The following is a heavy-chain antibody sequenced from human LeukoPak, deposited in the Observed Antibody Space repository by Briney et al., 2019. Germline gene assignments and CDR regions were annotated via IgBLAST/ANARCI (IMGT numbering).Heavy chain of an antibody. CDR3: ARHYYDSSGTSFDY. D-gene: IGHD3-22*01. V-gene: IGHV3-11*03. Sequence: PGGSLRLCCAASGFTFSDYYMSWIRQAPGKGLEWVSYISSSSSYTNYADSVKGRFTISRDNAKNSLYLQMNSLRAEDTAVYYCARHYYDSSGTSFDYWGQGTLVTVSS. CDR2: ISSSSSYT. CDR1: GFTFSDYY. J-gene: IGHJ4*02.